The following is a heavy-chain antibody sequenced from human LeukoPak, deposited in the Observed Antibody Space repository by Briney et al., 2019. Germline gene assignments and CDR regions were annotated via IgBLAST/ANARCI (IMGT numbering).Heavy chain of an antibody. CDR1: GGSISSYY. D-gene: IGHD3-22*01. CDR3: ARAGHYDSYYFDY. J-gene: IGHJ4*02. CDR2: TYYSGST. Sequence: KPSETLSLTCTVSGGSISSYYWSWIRQPPGKGLEWIGYTYYSGSTNYNPSLKSRVTISVDTSKNQFSLKLSSVTAADTAVYYCARAGHYDSYYFDYWGQGTLVTVSS. V-gene: IGHV4-59*01.